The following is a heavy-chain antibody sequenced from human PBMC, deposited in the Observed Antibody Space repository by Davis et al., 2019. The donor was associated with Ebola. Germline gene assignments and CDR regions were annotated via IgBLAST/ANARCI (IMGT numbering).Heavy chain of an antibody. J-gene: IGHJ6*02. CDR1: GFTVSSNY. CDR2: IYSGGST. Sequence: GESLKISCAASGFTVSSNYMSWVRQAPGKGLEWVSVIYSGGSTYYADSVKGRFTISRDNSENTLYLQMNSLRAEDTAVYYCARDYGDYYYGMDVWGQGTTVTVSS. V-gene: IGHV3-53*01. D-gene: IGHD4-17*01. CDR3: ARDYGDYYYGMDV.